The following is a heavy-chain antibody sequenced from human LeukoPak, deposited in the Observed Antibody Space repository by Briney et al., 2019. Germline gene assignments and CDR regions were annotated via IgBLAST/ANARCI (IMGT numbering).Heavy chain of an antibody. Sequence: GGSLRLSCAASGFTFSSYGMHWVRQAPGKGLEGVAFIRYDGSNKYYADSVKGRFTISRDNSKNTLYLQMNSLRAEDTAVYYCAKDSSTVTTVYYMDVWGKGTTVTISS. CDR1: GFTFSSYG. CDR3: AKDSSTVTTVYYMDV. D-gene: IGHD4-17*01. V-gene: IGHV3-30*02. J-gene: IGHJ6*03. CDR2: IRYDGSNK.